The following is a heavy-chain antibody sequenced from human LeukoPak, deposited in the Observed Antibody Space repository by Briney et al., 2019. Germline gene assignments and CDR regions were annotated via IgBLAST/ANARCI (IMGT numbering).Heavy chain of an antibody. J-gene: IGHJ4*02. Sequence: GGSLRLSCATSGFTFSSHWMHWVRQAPGKGMVWVSRINSDGSSTSYAESVKGRFTISRDNARSTLYLQMNSLRAEDTAVYYCAKDLRPQSSGWLFDYWGQGTLVTVSS. CDR3: AKDLRPQSSGWLFDY. CDR1: GFTFSSHW. CDR2: INSDGSST. D-gene: IGHD6-19*01. V-gene: IGHV3-74*01.